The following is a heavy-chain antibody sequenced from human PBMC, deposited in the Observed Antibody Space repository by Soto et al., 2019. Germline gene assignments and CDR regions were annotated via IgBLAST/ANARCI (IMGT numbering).Heavy chain of an antibody. CDR3: ARDQESYSSSSFYYYGMDV. V-gene: IGHV3-30*09. J-gene: IGHJ6*02. CDR1: GFTFSSYA. D-gene: IGHD6-6*01. CDR2: ISYDGSNK. Sequence: GGSLRLSCAASGFTFSSYAMHWVRQAPGKGLEWVAVISYDGSNKYYADSVKGRFAISRDNSKNTLYLQMNSLRAEDTAVYYCARDQESYSSSSFYYYGMDVWGQGTTVTVSS.